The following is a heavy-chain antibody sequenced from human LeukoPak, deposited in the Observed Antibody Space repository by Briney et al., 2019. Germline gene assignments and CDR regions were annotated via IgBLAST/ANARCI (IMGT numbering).Heavy chain of an antibody. J-gene: IGHJ2*01. CDR1: GFTFSTYC. CDR3: VKATSTYGDSDL. CDR2: ILQDGSEK. V-gene: IGHV3-7*03. D-gene: IGHD4-17*01. Sequence: GGSLRPSCAASGFTFSTYCMTWVRQAPGKGLEWVANILQDGSEKDYADSVMGRFTISRDNAKNSLYLQMNSLKPEDAALYYCVKATSTYGDSDLWGGGTLVTVSS.